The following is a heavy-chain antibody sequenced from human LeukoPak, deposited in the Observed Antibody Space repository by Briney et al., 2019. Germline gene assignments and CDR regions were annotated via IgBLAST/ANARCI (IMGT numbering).Heavy chain of an antibody. CDR1: GGSFSGYY. Sequence: SETLSLTCAVCGGSFSGYYWSWIRQPPGKGLEWIGEINHSGSTNYNPSLKSRVTITVDTSKNQFSLKLSSVTAADTAVYYCARTSGYSLPFPFDYWGQRTLVTVSS. D-gene: IGHD5-18*01. V-gene: IGHV4-34*01. CDR2: INHSGST. J-gene: IGHJ4*02. CDR3: ARTSGYSLPFPFDY.